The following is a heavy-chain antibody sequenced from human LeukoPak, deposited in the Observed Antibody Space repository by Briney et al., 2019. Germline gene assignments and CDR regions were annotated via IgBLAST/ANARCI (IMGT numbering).Heavy chain of an antibody. V-gene: IGHV1-18*01. J-gene: IGHJ4*02. Sequence: GASVTVSCKASGYTFTRYDINWVRQAPGQGLEWMGWISTYNGNTNYAQKLQGRVTMTTVTSTSTAYMELRSLRSDDTGVYHCARGEYYFDYWGQGTLVTVSS. CDR3: ARGEYYFDY. CDR2: ISTYNGNT. D-gene: IGHD3-10*01. CDR1: GYTFTRYD.